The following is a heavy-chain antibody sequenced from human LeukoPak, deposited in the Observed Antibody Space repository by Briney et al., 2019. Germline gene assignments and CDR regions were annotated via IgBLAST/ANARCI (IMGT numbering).Heavy chain of an antibody. J-gene: IGHJ4*02. Sequence: GESLKISCKGSGYSFTSYWISWVRQMPGKGLEWMGRIDPSDSYTSYSPSFQGHVTMSADKSISTAYLQWSSLKASDTAIYYCARGSYLTADYWGQGTLVTVSS. CDR1: GYSFTSYW. CDR3: ARGSYLTADY. D-gene: IGHD1-20*01. V-gene: IGHV5-10-1*01. CDR2: IDPSDSYT.